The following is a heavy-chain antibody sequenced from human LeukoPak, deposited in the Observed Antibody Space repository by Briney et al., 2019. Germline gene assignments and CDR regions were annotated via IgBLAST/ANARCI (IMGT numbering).Heavy chain of an antibody. CDR2: IIPIFGTA. CDR3: ARSKVPGYCSSTSCYTQSWFDP. J-gene: IGHJ5*02. Sequence: SVKVSCKASGGTLSSYAVSWARHAPGQGLEWMGGIIPIFGTAKYAQKFHGRVTITADESTSTAYMGLSSLRSEDTAVYYYARSKVPGYCSSTSCYTQSWFDPWGQGTLVTVSS. CDR1: GGTLSSYA. V-gene: IGHV1-69*13. D-gene: IGHD2-2*02.